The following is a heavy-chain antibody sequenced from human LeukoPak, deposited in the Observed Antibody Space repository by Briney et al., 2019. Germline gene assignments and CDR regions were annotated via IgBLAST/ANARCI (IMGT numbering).Heavy chain of an antibody. CDR3: ARDRGPPRRDGVNDAFDI. V-gene: IGHV4-39*07. Sequence: ASETLSLTCTVSGGSISSSSYYWGWIRQPPGKGLEWIGSIYYSGSTYYNPSLKSRVTISVDTSKNQFSLKLSSVTAADTAVYYCARDRGPPRRDGVNDAFDIWGQGTMVTVSS. CDR1: GGSISSSSYY. CDR2: IYYSGST. J-gene: IGHJ3*02. D-gene: IGHD5-24*01.